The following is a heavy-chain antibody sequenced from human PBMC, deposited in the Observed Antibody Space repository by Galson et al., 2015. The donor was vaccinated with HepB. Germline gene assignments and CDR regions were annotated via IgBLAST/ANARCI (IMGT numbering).Heavy chain of an antibody. D-gene: IGHD3-10*01. CDR1: GFTFIDYG. J-gene: IGHJ6*02. Sequence: SLRLSCAVSGFTFIDYGMHWVRQAPGKGLEWVAAISYNGNNKYYADSVKGRVTISRDNSKNTLYLQMNSLRAEATAVYYCAKDSAGGVFNLRTPPGGMDVWGQGTTVTVSS. CDR3: AKDSAGGVFNLRTPPGGMDV. V-gene: IGHV3-30*18. CDR2: ISYNGNNK.